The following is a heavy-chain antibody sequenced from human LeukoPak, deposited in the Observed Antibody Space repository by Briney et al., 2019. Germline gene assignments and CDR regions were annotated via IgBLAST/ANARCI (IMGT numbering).Heavy chain of an antibody. CDR3: ARGRSVAGKVSWFDP. D-gene: IGHD6-19*01. CDR2: MNPNSGNT. CDR1: GYTFTGYY. J-gene: IGHJ5*02. Sequence: ASVKVSCKASGYTFTGYYMHWVRQAPGQGLEWMGWMNPNSGNTGYAQKFQGRVTITRNTSISTAYMELSSLRSEDTAVYYCARGRSVAGKVSWFDPWGQGTLVTVSS. V-gene: IGHV1-8*03.